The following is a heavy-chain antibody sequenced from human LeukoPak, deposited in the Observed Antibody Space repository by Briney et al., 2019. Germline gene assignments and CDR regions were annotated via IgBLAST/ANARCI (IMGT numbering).Heavy chain of an antibody. J-gene: IGHJ4*02. D-gene: IGHD6-13*01. CDR2: ISTSSNYT. Sequence: PGGSPRLSCAASGFTFSDYWMSWIRQAPGKGLEWVSYISTSSNYTTYADSVKGRFTISRDDAKNSLYLQMSSLRAEDTAVYYCARVFSLAAAGTVDYWGQGTLVTVSS. CDR3: ARVFSLAAAGTVDY. V-gene: IGHV3-11*05. CDR1: GFTFSDYW.